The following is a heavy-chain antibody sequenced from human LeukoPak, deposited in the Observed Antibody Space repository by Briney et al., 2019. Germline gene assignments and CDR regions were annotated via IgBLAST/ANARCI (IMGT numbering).Heavy chain of an antibody. Sequence: ASVKVSCKASGHTFTGYYMHWVRQAPGQGLEWMGWINPNSGGTNYAQKFQGRVTMTRDTSISTAYMELSRLRSDDTAVYYCASTIIAAAGPFFDYWGQGTLVTVSS. CDR3: ASTIIAAAGPFFDY. CDR2: INPNSGGT. D-gene: IGHD6-13*01. J-gene: IGHJ4*02. CDR1: GHTFTGYY. V-gene: IGHV1-2*02.